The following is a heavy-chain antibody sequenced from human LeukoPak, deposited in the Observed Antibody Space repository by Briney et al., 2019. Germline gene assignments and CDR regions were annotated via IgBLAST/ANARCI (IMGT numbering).Heavy chain of an antibody. Sequence: ASVKVSCKASGYTFTSYAISWVRQAPGQGPEWMGWISGYNGNTNYPQRLQGRVTMTTDTSTSIAYMELRSLRSDDTAAYYCARDAPYSGSYLDYWGQGTLVTVSS. CDR3: ARDAPYSGSYLDY. D-gene: IGHD1-26*01. V-gene: IGHV1-18*01. CDR2: ISGYNGNT. CDR1: GYTFTSYA. J-gene: IGHJ4*02.